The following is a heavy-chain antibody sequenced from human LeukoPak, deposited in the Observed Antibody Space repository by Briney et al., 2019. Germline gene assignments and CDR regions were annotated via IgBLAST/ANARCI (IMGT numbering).Heavy chain of an antibody. CDR3: ARAPCDFWSGYQHNPFDY. Sequence: SETLSLTCTVSGGSISSYYWSWIRQPPGKGLEWIGYIYYSGSTNYNPSLKSRVTISVDTSKNQFSLKLSSVTAADTAVYYCARAPCDFWSGYQHNPFDYWGQGTLVTVSS. CDR2: IYYSGST. D-gene: IGHD3-3*01. CDR1: GGSISSYY. V-gene: IGHV4-59*01. J-gene: IGHJ4*02.